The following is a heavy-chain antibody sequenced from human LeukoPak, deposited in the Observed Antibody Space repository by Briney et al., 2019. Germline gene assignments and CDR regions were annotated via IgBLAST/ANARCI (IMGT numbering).Heavy chain of an antibody. J-gene: IGHJ6*03. Sequence: GGSLRLSCAAPGFTFSSYAMSWVRQAPGKGLEWVSAISGSGGSTYYADSVKGRFTISRDNSKNTLYLQMNSLRAEDTAVYYCAKDARYCSSTSCPTYYYYMDVWGKGTTVTVSS. CDR3: AKDARYCSSTSCPTYYYYMDV. CDR1: GFTFSSYA. V-gene: IGHV3-23*01. D-gene: IGHD2-2*01. CDR2: ISGSGGST.